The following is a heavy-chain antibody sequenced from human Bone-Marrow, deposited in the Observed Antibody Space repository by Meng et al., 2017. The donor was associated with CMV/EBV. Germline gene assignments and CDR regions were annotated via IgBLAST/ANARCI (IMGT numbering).Heavy chain of an antibody. J-gene: IGHJ4*02. CDR3: AREIQDIVVVVAAPLGY. CDR1: GYTFTGYY. V-gene: IGHV1-46*01. D-gene: IGHD2-15*01. CDR2: INPSGGST. Sequence: ASVKVSCKASGYTFTGYYMHWVRQAPGQGLEWMGIINPSGGSTSYAQKFQGRVTMIRDTSTNTAYMELSSLRSEDTAVYYCAREIQDIVVVVAAPLGYWGQGTLVTVSS.